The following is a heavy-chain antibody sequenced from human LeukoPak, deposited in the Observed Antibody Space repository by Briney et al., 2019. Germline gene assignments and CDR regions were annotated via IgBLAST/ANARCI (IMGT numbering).Heavy chain of an antibody. Sequence: GGSLRLSCAASGFTFSSYSMNWVRQAPGKGLEWVSSISSSSSYIYYADSVKGRFTISRDNAKNSLYLQMNSLRAEDTAVYYCARDGRREDSSGYRVIGAFDIWGQGTMVTVSS. D-gene: IGHD3-22*01. V-gene: IGHV3-21*01. J-gene: IGHJ3*02. CDR1: GFTFSSYS. CDR3: ARDGRREDSSGYRVIGAFDI. CDR2: ISSSSSYI.